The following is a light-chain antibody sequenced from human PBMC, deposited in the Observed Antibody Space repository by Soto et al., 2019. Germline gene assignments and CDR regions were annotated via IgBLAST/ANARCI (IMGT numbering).Light chain of an antibody. CDR3: QQSNSTPPYT. CDR2: AAS. Sequence: DIQMTQSPSSLSASVGDRVTITCRASQSISSYLNWYQQKPGKAPKLLIYAASSLQSGVPSRFSGSGSGIDFTLTISSLQPEDFATYYCQQSNSTPPYTFGQGTKVDIK. J-gene: IGKJ2*01. V-gene: IGKV1-39*01. CDR1: QSISSY.